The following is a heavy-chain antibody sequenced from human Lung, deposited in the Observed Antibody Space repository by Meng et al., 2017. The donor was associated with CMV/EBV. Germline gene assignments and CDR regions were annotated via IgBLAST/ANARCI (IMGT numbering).Heavy chain of an antibody. CDR3: ARSKGYCSGGSCISRVDP. J-gene: IGHJ5*01. V-gene: IGHV4-31*03. CDR1: GGSLSGGYY. Sequence: SETLSLTCTVSGGSLSGGYYWSWMRQHPGKSLELIGYIYYSGSTNYNPSLKRRVTMSIDTSKNQFSLKLTSVTAADTAVYYCARSKGYCSGGSCISRVDPWGQRTPVTISS. D-gene: IGHD2-15*01. CDR2: IYYSGST.